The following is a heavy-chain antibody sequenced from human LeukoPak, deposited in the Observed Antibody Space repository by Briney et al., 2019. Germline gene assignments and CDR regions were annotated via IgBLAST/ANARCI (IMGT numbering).Heavy chain of an antibody. CDR2: MNPNSGNT. D-gene: IGHD4-17*01. Sequence: PGASVKVSCTASGYTFTSYDINWVRQATGQGLEWMGWMNPNSGNTGYAQKFQGRVTMTRNTSISTAYMELSSLRSEDTAVYYCARVAYSTTVTTFGYWGQGTLVTVSS. CDR1: GYTFTSYD. V-gene: IGHV1-8*01. CDR3: ARVAYSTTVTTFGY. J-gene: IGHJ4*02.